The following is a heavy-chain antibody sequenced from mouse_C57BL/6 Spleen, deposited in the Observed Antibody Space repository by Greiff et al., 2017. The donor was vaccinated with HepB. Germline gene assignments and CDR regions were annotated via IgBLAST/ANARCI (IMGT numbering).Heavy chain of an antibody. Sequence: EVHLVESGGGLVKPGGSLKLSCAASGFTFSSYAMSWVRQTPEKRLEWVATISDGGSYTYYPDNVKGRFTISRDNAKNNLYLQMSHLKSEDTAMYYCARSYSNSFAYWGQGTLVTVSA. V-gene: IGHV5-4*01. CDR1: GFTFSSYA. D-gene: IGHD2-5*01. CDR3: ARSYSNSFAY. J-gene: IGHJ3*01. CDR2: ISDGGSYT.